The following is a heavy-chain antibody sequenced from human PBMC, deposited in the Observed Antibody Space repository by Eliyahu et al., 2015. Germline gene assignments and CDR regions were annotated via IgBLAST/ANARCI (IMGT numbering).Heavy chain of an antibody. CDR2: IDGSGGQT. Sequence: EVQLLESGGGLLQPGGSXRLSCAASGFTFSXCAMIWVRQAPGKGLAWVSSIDGSGGQTGYADSVKGRFTISRDNSKSTLYLQMNSLRAEDTAVYYCAKGGLGRYCNSPSCGTWGQGTLVTVSS. J-gene: IGHJ5*02. CDR3: AKGGLGRYCNSPSCGT. CDR1: GFTFSXCA. D-gene: IGHD2-2*01. V-gene: IGHV3-23*01.